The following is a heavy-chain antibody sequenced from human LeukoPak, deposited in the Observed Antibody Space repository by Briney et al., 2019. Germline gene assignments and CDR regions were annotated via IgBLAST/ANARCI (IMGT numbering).Heavy chain of an antibody. Sequence: ASVKVSCKASGYTFTSYGTSWVRQAPGQGLEWMGWISGYNGNTNYVQKLQGRVTMTTDTSTSTAYMELRSLRSDDTAVYYCARYSSGWYVKYWGQGTLVTVSS. D-gene: IGHD6-19*01. CDR2: ISGYNGNT. CDR3: ARYSSGWYVKY. CDR1: GYTFTSYG. V-gene: IGHV1-18*01. J-gene: IGHJ4*02.